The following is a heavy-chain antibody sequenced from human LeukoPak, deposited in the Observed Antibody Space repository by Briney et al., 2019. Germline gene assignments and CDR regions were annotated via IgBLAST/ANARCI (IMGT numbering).Heavy chain of an antibody. CDR3: ATTDWGKSYYGSGSYSR. Sequence: GGSLRLSCAASGFTFSNYWMSWVRQAPGKGLEWVANIKQDGSEQYYVDSMRGRFTISRDNAKNSLYLQMNSLRAEDTAVYYCATTDWGKSYYGSGSYSRWGQGTLVTVSS. V-gene: IGHV3-7*01. CDR1: GFTFSNYW. D-gene: IGHD3-10*01. J-gene: IGHJ4*02. CDR2: IKQDGSEQ.